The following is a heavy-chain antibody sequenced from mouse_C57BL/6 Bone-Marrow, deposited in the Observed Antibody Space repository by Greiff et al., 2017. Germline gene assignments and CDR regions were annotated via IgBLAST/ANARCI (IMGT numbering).Heavy chain of an antibody. CDR2: IYPGSGST. J-gene: IGHJ1*03. CDR1: GYTFTSYW. Sequence: VQLQQPGAELVKPGASVKMSCKASGYTFTSYWITWVKQRPGQGLEWIGDIYPGSGSTNYNEKFKSKATLTVDTSSSTAYMQLSSLTSEDSAVYYCARSGVITTVVHWYFDVWGTGTTVTVSS. D-gene: IGHD1-1*01. CDR3: ARSGVITTVVHWYFDV. V-gene: IGHV1-55*01.